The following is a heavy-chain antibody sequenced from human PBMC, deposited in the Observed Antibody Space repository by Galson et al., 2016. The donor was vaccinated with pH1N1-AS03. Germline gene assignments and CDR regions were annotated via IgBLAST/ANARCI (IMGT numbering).Heavy chain of an antibody. CDR1: GFSLDSTSVG. CDR3: AHGSGWLLDY. V-gene: IGHV2-5*02. Sequence: PALVKPTQTLTLTCSSSGFSLDSTSVGVGWVRQPPGEPLDWLGLIYWDDQKWYRPSLQNRITITKDTSKNQVVLTLTDLQTADTGTYYCAHGSGWLLDYWGQGILVTVSS. CDR2: IYWDDQK. J-gene: IGHJ4*02. D-gene: IGHD6-19*01.